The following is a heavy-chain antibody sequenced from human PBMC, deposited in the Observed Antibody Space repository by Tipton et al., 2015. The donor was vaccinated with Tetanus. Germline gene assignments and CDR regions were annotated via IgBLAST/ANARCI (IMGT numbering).Heavy chain of an antibody. CDR2: IYPGDSDT. V-gene: IGHV5-51*01. J-gene: IGHJ6*02. Sequence: SGPEVKKPGESLKISCKGSGYSFTSYWIGWVRQMPGKGLEWMGIIYPGDSDTRYSPSFQGQVTISADKSISTAYLQWSSLKASDTAMYYCARRGGESSYYYYYYGMDVWGQGTTVTVSS. D-gene: IGHD3-16*01. CDR1: GYSFTSYW. CDR3: ARRGGESSYYYYYYGMDV.